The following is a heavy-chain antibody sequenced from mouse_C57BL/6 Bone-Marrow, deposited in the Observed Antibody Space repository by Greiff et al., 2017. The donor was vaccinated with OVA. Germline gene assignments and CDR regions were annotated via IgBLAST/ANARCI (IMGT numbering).Heavy chain of an antibody. Sequence: QVQLQQPGAELVMPGASVKLSCKASGYTFTSYWMHWVKQRPGQGLEWIGEIDPSDSYTNSNQKFKGKSTLTVDKSSSTAYMQLSSLTSEDSAFYYCASYGYDDAWVAYWGQGTLVTVSA. CDR2: IDPSDSYT. D-gene: IGHD2-2*01. V-gene: IGHV1-69*01. CDR1: GYTFTSYW. J-gene: IGHJ3*01. CDR3: ASYGYDDAWVAY.